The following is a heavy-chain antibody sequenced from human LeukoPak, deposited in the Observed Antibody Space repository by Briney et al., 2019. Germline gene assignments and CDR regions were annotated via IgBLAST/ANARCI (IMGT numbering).Heavy chain of an antibody. J-gene: IGHJ3*02. CDR1: GLPFDDNA. Sequence: GGSLEPSWPASGLPFDDNAMHWVRQAQGRGLEWVPGISWNSGSIGYADSVKGRFTISRDNAKNSLYLQMNSLRAEDTALYYCAKDRYYGSGSDAFDIWGQGTMVTVSS. D-gene: IGHD3-10*01. CDR3: AKDRYYGSGSDAFDI. CDR2: ISWNSGSI. V-gene: IGHV3-9*01.